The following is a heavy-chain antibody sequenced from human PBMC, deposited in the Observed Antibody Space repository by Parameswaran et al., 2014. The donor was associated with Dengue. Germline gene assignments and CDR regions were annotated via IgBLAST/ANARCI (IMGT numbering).Heavy chain of an antibody. CDR2: IGRKTDGGTS. CDR3: TTGGVVPYYFDY. Sequence: GESLKISCEASGFTFSNAWMTWVRQAPGKGLEWVGRIGRKTDGGTSDYAAPVKGRFIISRDDSKNTLYMQMNSLKIEDGAVYYCTTGGVVPYYFDYWGQGTLVTVSS. V-gene: IGHV3-15*04. CDR1: GFTFSNAW. D-gene: IGHD3-3*01. J-gene: IGHJ4*02.